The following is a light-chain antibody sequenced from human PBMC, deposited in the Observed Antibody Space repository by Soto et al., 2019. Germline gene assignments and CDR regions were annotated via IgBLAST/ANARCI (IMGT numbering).Light chain of an antibody. CDR2: RAS. CDR3: QQRSNWPIT. Sequence: IVMTQSPATLSVSLGERATLSCRASQSINSNLAWYQQKPGQAPRLLMFRASNRATGIPARFSGSGSGTDFTLTISSLEPEDFAVYYCQQRSNWPITFGQGTRLEIK. J-gene: IGKJ5*01. CDR1: QSINSN. V-gene: IGKV3-11*01.